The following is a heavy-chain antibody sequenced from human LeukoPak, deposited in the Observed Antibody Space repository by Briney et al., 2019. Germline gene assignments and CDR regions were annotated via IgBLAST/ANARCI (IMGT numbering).Heavy chain of an antibody. J-gene: IGHJ3*02. CDR2: ISYDGSNK. Sequence: GGSLRLSCAASGFTFSYYGIHWVRQAPGKGLEWVAVISYDGSNKYYADSVKGRFTISRDNSKNTLYLQMNSLRAEDTAVYYCAKVIVVVTEYGAFDIWGQGTMVTVSS. V-gene: IGHV3-30*18. CDR3: AKVIVVVTEYGAFDI. CDR1: GFTFSYYG. D-gene: IGHD2-21*02.